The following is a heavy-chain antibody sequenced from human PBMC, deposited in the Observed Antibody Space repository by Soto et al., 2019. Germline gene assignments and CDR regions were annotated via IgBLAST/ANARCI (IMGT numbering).Heavy chain of an antibody. D-gene: IGHD2-21*02. V-gene: IGHV4-30-4*08. CDR2: IHFSGST. Sequence: QVQLQQSGPGLVKPSQTLSLTCTVSGGSISGDYYHWSWIRQSPGKGLEWIGYIHFSGSTLYNRSNNRRPTITRETTRPQFSLHLTSVTAADTAVYFYAREDDVGDRHYNGLAVWDEGTTVTVSS. CDR3: AREDDVGDRHYNGLAV. CDR1: GGSISGDYYH. J-gene: IGHJ6*04.